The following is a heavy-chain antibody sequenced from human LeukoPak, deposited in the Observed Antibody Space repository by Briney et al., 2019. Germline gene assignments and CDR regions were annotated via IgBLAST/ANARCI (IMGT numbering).Heavy chain of an antibody. V-gene: IGHV1-69*06. D-gene: IGHD6-13*01. CDR1: GGTFSSYA. J-gene: IGHJ4*02. CDR3: TYSSSWYRFDY. CDR2: IIPIFGTV. Sequence: SVKVSCKASGGTFSSYAISWVRQAPGQGLEWMGGIIPIFGTVNYAQKFQGRVTITADKSTSTAYMELSSLRSEDTAVYYCTYSSSWYRFDYWGQGTLVTVSS.